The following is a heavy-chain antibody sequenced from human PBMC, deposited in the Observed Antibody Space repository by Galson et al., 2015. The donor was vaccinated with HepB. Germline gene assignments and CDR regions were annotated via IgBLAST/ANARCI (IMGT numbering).Heavy chain of an antibody. CDR3: ARTPYYGSGSHSNAWFDP. D-gene: IGHD3-10*01. V-gene: IGHV7-4-1*02. Sequence: SVKVSCKASGYTFNSYAMNWVRQAPGQGLEWMGWINTNTGHPTYAQGFTGRFVFSLDTSVTQAYLRISSLKAEDTAVYYCARTPYYGSGSHSNAWFDPWGQGTLVTVSS. J-gene: IGHJ5*02. CDR1: GYTFNSYA. CDR2: INTNTGHP.